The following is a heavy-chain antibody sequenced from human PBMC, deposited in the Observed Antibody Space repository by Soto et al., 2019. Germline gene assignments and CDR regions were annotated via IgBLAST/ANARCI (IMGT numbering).Heavy chain of an antibody. D-gene: IGHD6-19*01. CDR2: VYYTWFT. CDR3: ARWVAAPLYYFDF. Sequence: ECLSRTGAVSGTSVTSGRYYWTWIRQSPGKGLEWIGYVYYTWFTNYNPSLKSRVTISLDTSKTQFSLELSPVTAADTAVYYCARWVAAPLYYFDFWGQGTQVTV. CDR1: GTSVTSGRYY. V-gene: IGHV4-61*01. J-gene: IGHJ4*02.